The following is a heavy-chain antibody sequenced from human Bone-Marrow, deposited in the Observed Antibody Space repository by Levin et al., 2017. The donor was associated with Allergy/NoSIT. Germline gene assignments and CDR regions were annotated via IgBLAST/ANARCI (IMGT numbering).Heavy chain of an antibody. V-gene: IGHV4-39*01. CDR1: GGSISSTSDY. CDR3: ARQPMVTGTFDY. CDR2: FYFSGNT. D-gene: IGHD2-21*02. Sequence: SQTLSLTCTVSGGSISSTSDYWGWVRQPPGKGLEWIGSFYFSGNTYYNPSLKSRVTISVDTSKSQFSLRLRSVTAADTAVYYCARQPMVTGTFDYWGQGTPVTVSS. J-gene: IGHJ4*02.